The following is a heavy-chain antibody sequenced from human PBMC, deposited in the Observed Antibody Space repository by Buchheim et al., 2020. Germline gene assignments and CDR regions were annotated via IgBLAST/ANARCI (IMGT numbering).Heavy chain of an antibody. J-gene: IGHJ5*02. D-gene: IGHD1-14*01. CDR3: ARGGQTAAAVDNWFDP. CDR2: ISYGGTT. CDR1: GDSLRGYY. V-gene: IGHV4-59*01. Sequence: QVLLQESGPGLLKPSETLSLTCTVSGDSLRGYYWNWIRQPPGKGLEWIGYISYGGTTQYNPTLKSRVSITLDTSKDQFDLKMNTVTAADTAKYFCARGGQTAAAVDNWFDPWGQG.